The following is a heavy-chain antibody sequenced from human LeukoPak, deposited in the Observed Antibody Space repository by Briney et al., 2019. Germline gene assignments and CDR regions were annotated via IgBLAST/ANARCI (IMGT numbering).Heavy chain of an antibody. J-gene: IGHJ6*03. D-gene: IGHD3-10*01. Sequence: GRSLRLSCAASGFMFSDYGMHWVRQAPGKGLEWVAAIWYDGSNIFYADSVKGRFTISRDNSKNALYLQMNSLRAEDTADYYCAKEGDRGEALYYYMDVWGNGTTVTVSS. CDR2: IWYDGSNI. V-gene: IGHV3-33*06. CDR3: AKEGDRGEALYYYMDV. CDR1: GFMFSDYG.